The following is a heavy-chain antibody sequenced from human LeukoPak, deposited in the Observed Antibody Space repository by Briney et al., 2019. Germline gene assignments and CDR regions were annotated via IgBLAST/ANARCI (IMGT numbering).Heavy chain of an antibody. CDR2: ISSSSSYI. Sequence: PGGSLRLSCAASGFTFSSYSMNWVRQAPGKGLEWVSSISSSSSYIYYADSVKGRFTISRDNAKNSLYLQMNSLRAEDTAVYYCARLLPRWLQTMDYWGQGTLVTVSS. V-gene: IGHV3-21*01. J-gene: IGHJ4*02. D-gene: IGHD5-24*01. CDR3: ARLLPRWLQTMDY. CDR1: GFTFSSYS.